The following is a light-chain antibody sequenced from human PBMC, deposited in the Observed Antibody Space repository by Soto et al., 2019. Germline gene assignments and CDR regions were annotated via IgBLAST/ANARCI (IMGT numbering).Light chain of an antibody. Sequence: EIVMTQSPATLSVSPGERATLSCRASQSVSRNLAWYQQIPGQAPRLLFYGASTRATNIPDRFSGGGSGTEFTLTISSLQSEDFAVYYCQQYNKGPVTFGQGTKVDIK. CDR3: QQYNKGPVT. V-gene: IGKV3-15*01. J-gene: IGKJ1*01. CDR2: GAS. CDR1: QSVSRN.